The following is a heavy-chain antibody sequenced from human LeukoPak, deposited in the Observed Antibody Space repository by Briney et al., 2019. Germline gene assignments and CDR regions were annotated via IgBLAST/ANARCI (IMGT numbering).Heavy chain of an antibody. V-gene: IGHV3-11*01. CDR1: GFTFSDYY. CDR3: AKLWIAAAGGPTFDY. D-gene: IGHD6-13*01. CDR2: ISNSGITI. J-gene: IGHJ4*02. Sequence: GGSLRLSCAASGFTFSDYYMSWMRQAPGKGLEWVSYISNSGITIHYADSVRGRFTISRDNAKNSLYLQMNSLRAEDTAVYYCAKLWIAAAGGPTFDYWGQGTLVTVSS.